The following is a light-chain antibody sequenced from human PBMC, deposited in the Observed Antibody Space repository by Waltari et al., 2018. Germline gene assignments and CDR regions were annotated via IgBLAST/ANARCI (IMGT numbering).Light chain of an antibody. Sequence: QSALTQPASVSGSPGQSITISCTGTSSDIGTYNYVSCYQQHPGKAPKLILYDVRQRPSGVSNRFSGSKSGNTASLAISGLQAEDEADYYCSSYTRSITYVMFGGGTKLTVL. J-gene: IGLJ3*02. CDR1: SSDIGTYNY. CDR3: SSYTRSITYVM. V-gene: IGLV2-14*03. CDR2: DVR.